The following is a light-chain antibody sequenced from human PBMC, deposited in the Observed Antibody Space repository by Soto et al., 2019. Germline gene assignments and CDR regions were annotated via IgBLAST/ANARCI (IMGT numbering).Light chain of an antibody. J-gene: IGKJ1*01. CDR2: GAS. CDR1: QSVRSN. V-gene: IGKV3-15*01. CDR3: RQYSASRRT. Sequence: EIVMTQSPATLSASPGERATLSCRASQSVRSNLAWYQQKPGQAPRLLIYGASTRATGIPARFSGSGSGTEFTLSKGSLQSEDFAVYYCRQYSASRRTFGQWIKLDIK.